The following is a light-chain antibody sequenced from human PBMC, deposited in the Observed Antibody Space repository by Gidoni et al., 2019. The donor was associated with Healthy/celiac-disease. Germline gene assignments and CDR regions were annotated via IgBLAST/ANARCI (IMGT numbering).Light chain of an antibody. CDR1: KSVSSN. V-gene: IGKV3-15*01. CDR2: GAS. J-gene: IGKJ2*03. CDR3: QQYNNWPPGS. Sequence: EIVMTQSPATLSVSPGERATISCRASKSVSSNLAWYQQKPGQAPRLLIYGASTRATGIPARFSGSASGTEFTLTISSLQSEDFAVYYCQQYNNWPPGSFGQGTKLEIK.